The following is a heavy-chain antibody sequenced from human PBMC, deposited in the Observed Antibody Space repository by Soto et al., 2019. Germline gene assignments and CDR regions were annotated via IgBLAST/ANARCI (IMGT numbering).Heavy chain of an antibody. CDR1: GYSFTSYW. J-gene: IGHJ5*02. D-gene: IGHD3-10*01. CDR3: ARTLVYGSGSYYNNWFDP. Sequence: GESLKISCKGSGYSFTSYWIGWVRQMPGKGLEWMGIIYPGDSDTRYSPSFQGQVTISADKSISTAYLQWSSLKASDTAMYYCARTLVYGSGSYYNNWFDPWGQGTLVTVSS. V-gene: IGHV5-51*01. CDR2: IYPGDSDT.